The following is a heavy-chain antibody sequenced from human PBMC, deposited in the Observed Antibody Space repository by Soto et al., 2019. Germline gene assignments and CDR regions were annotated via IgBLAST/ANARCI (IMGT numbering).Heavy chain of an antibody. D-gene: IGHD3-16*01. J-gene: IGHJ4*02. CDR1: GFTFGDYA. Sequence: GGSLRLSCTASGFTFGDYAMSWFRQAPGKGLEWVGFIRSKAYGGTTEYAASVKGRFTISRDDSKSIAYLQMNSLKTEDTAVYYCTRAEDGEGLHLGGWFDYWGQGTLVTVSS. CDR3: TRAEDGEGLHLGGWFDY. CDR2: IRSKAYGGTT. V-gene: IGHV3-49*03.